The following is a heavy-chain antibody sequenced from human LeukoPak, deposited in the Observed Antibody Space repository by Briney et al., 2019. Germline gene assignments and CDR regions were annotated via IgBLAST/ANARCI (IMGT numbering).Heavy chain of an antibody. V-gene: IGHV4-59*01. Sequence: SETLSLTCTVSGGSISSYYWSWIRQPPGKGLEWIGYIYYSGSTNYNPSLKSRVTISVDTSKNQFSLKLSSVTAADTAVYYCARRSTVTAYWDWFDPWGQGTLVTVSS. J-gene: IGHJ5*02. CDR3: ARRSTVTAYWDWFDP. CDR1: GGSISSYY. D-gene: IGHD4-17*01. CDR2: IYYSGST.